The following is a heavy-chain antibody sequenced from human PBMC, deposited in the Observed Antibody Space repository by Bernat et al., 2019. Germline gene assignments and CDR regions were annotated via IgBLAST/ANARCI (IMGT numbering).Heavy chain of an antibody. CDR1: GGTFSSYA. D-gene: IGHD6-19*01. CDR2: INPNSGGT. CDR3: ARSRSSGWPVWGNDDAFDI. J-gene: IGHJ3*02. Sequence: QVQLVQSGAEVKKPGSSVKVSCKASGGTFSSYAISWVRQAPGQGLEWMGWINPNSGGTNYAQKFQGWVTMTRDTSISTAYMELSRLRSDDTAVYYCARSRSSGWPVWGNDDAFDIWGQGTMVTVSS. V-gene: IGHV1-2*04.